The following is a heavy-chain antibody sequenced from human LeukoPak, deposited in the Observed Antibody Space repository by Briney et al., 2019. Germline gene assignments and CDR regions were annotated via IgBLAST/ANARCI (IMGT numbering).Heavy chain of an antibody. CDR3: ARARRADGYYFDY. CDR1: GYTFTGYD. J-gene: IGHJ4*02. CDR2: MNPNSGNT. V-gene: IGHV1-8*01. Sequence: ASVKVSCKASGYTFTGYDINWVRQATGQGLEWMGWMNPNSGNTGYAQKFQGRVTMTRNTSISTAYMELSSLRSEDTAVYYCARARRADGYYFDYWGQGTLVTVSS.